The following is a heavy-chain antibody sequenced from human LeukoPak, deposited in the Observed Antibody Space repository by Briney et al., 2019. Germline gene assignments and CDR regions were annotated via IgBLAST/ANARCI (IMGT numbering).Heavy chain of an antibody. D-gene: IGHD2-8*01. J-gene: IGHJ5*02. V-gene: IGHV4-61*02. CDR1: GGSISSGSYY. Sequence: SQTLSLTCTVSGGSISSGSYYWSWIRQPAGKGLEWIGRIYTSGSTNYNPSLKSRVTISVDTSKNQFSLKLSSVTAADTAVYYCARGMSHMRWFDPWGQGTLVTVSS. CDR3: ARGMSHMRWFDP. CDR2: IYTSGST.